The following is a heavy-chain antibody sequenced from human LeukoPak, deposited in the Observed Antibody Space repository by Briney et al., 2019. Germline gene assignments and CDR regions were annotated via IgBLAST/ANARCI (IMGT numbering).Heavy chain of an antibody. CDR3: ARAAYSSTWYSRYFDL. V-gene: IGHV3-13*01. CDR2: IGTAGEI. Sequence: GGSLRLSCAASGFTFSSYDIHWVRQAPGKGLEGVSGIGTAGEIYYPGSVKGRFTISRENAKNSLYLPMNSLRAGDTAVYYCARAAYSSTWYSRYFDLWGRGTLVTVSS. CDR1: GFTFSSYD. J-gene: IGHJ2*01. D-gene: IGHD6-13*01.